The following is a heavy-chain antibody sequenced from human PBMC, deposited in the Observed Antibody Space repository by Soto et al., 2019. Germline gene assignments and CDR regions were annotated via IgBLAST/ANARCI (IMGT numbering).Heavy chain of an antibody. J-gene: IGHJ6*03. CDR2: FDPEDGET. CDR1: GYTLTELS. CDR3: ATVSSFYCSGGSCYYYYYYMDV. D-gene: IGHD2-15*01. Sequence: ASVKVSCKVSGYTLTELSMHWVRQAPGKGLEWMGGFDPEDGETIYAQKFQGRVTLTEDTSTDTAYMELSSLSSEDTAVYYCATVSSFYCSGGSCYYYYYYMDVWGKGTTVTVSS. V-gene: IGHV1-24*01.